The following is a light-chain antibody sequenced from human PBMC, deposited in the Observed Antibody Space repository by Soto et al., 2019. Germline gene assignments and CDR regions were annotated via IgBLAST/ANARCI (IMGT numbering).Light chain of an antibody. Sequence: EIVLTQSPGTLSLSPGERATLSCRASQSVSSSYLAWYQQKPGQAPRLLIYGASSRATGIPDRFSGSGSGTYFTLTISRLEPEDFAVYYCQQYGSSPASLTFGGGTKVEIK. CDR1: QSVSSSY. J-gene: IGKJ4*01. CDR2: GAS. CDR3: QQYGSSPASLT. V-gene: IGKV3-20*01.